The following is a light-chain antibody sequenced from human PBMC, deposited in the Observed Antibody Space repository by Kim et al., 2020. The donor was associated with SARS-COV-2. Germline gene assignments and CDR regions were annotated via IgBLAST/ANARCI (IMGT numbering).Light chain of an antibody. CDR3: QQYGSSPPRFT. J-gene: IGKJ3*01. CDR2: GAS. CDR1: QSVSSSY. Sequence: EIVLTQSPGTLSLSPGERATLSCRASQSVSSSYLAWYQQKPGQAPRLLIYGASSRATGIPDRFSGIGSGTDFTLTISRLEPADFAVYYCQQYGSSPPRFTFGPGTKLEI. V-gene: IGKV3-20*01.